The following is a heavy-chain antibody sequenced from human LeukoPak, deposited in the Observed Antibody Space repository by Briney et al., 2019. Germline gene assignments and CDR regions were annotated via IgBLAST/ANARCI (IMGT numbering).Heavy chain of an antibody. CDR1: GFTFSSYS. J-gene: IGHJ4*02. CDR2: ISSTSSYI. D-gene: IGHD5-12*01. CDR3: ARGRTQWLRLGYYFDY. Sequence: GGSLRLSCAASGFTFSSYSMNWVRQAPGKGLEWVSSISSTSSYIYYADSVKGRFTISRDNAKSSLFLQIHSLRAEDTAMYYCARGRTQWLRLGYYFDYWGQGTLVTVSS. V-gene: IGHV3-21*01.